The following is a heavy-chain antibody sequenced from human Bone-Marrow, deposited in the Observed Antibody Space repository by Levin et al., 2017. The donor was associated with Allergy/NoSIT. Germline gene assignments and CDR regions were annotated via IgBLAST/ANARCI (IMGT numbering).Heavy chain of an antibody. D-gene: IGHD1-26*01. Sequence: SVKVSCKASGFTFTSSAVQWVRQARGQRLEWIGWIVVGSGNTNYAQKFQERVTITRDMSTSTAYMELSSLRSEDTAVYYCAALQWEQQGGAGYWGQGTLVTVSS. CDR1: GFTFTSSA. V-gene: IGHV1-58*01. CDR2: IVVGSGNT. CDR3: AALQWEQQGGAGY. J-gene: IGHJ4*02.